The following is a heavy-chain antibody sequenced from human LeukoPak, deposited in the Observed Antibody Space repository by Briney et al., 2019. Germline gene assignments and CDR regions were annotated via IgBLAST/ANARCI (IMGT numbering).Heavy chain of an antibody. CDR3: AKVPLWGQHMGYYAMDV. Sequence: SVKVSCKASGGTFSRYAISWVRQAPGQGLEWMGGIIPIFGTANYAQKFQGRVTITADESTSTAYMELSSLRSEDTAVYYCAKVPLWGQHMGYYAMDVWGQGTTVTVSS. CDR1: GGTFSRYA. D-gene: IGHD1-26*01. J-gene: IGHJ6*02. V-gene: IGHV1-69*13. CDR2: IIPIFGTA.